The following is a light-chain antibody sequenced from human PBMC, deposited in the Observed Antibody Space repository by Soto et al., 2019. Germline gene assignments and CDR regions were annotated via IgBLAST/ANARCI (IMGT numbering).Light chain of an antibody. V-gene: IGLV2-8*01. CDR1: SSDVGAYNY. Sequence: QSALTQPPSASGSPGQSVTISCTGTSSDVGAYNYVSWYQQHPGKAPKLMIYEDTKRPSGVPDRFSGSKSGNTDSLTVSGLQSEDEADYYCSSYAGSKTPVLFGGGTKLTVL. CDR2: EDT. CDR3: SSYAGSKTPVL. J-gene: IGLJ2*01.